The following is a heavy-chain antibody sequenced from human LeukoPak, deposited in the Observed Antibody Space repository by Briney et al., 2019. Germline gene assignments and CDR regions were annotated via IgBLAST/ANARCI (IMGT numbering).Heavy chain of an antibody. CDR3: ATSSSGWASYGMDV. D-gene: IGHD6-25*01. CDR2: IYHSGST. CDR1: GGSIISINW. J-gene: IGHJ6*02. V-gene: IGHV4-4*02. Sequence: SETLSLTYTISGGSIISINWWSWVRQPPGKGLEWIGEIYHSGSTNYNPSLKSRVTISVDKSKNQFSLKLSSVTAADTAVYYCATSSSGWASYGMDVWGQGTTVTVSS.